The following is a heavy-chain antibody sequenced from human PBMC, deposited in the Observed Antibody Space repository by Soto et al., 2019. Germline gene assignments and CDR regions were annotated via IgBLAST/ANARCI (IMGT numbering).Heavy chain of an antibody. J-gene: IGHJ5*02. V-gene: IGHV1-69*06. CDR3: ARDKRRFTTYCSGGSCYWFDP. CDR1: GGTFSSYA. CDR2: IIPIFGTA. Sequence: SVKVSCKASGGTFSSYAISWVRQAPGQGLEWMGGIIPIFGTANYAQKFQGRVTITADKSTSTAYMELSSLRSEDTAVYYCARDKRRFTTYCSGGSCYWFDPWGQGTLVTVSS. D-gene: IGHD2-15*01.